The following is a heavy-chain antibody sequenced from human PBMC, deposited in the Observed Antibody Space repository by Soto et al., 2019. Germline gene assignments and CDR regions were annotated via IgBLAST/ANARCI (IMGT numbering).Heavy chain of an antibody. Sequence: AGGSLRLSCVASGFAFSTYWMHWVRQVPGKGLVWVARISSDGSTTNYADSVKGRFTISRDNAKNTLYVQIHSLRDEDTAVYYCARGTTGGSSWGQGTQVTVS. CDR2: ISSDGSTT. CDR1: GFAFSTYW. V-gene: IGHV3-74*01. D-gene: IGHD2-15*01. CDR3: ARGTTGGSS. J-gene: IGHJ4*02.